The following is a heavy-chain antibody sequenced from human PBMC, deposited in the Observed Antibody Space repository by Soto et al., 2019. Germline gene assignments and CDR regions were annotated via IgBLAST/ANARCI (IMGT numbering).Heavy chain of an antibody. J-gene: IGHJ4*02. D-gene: IGHD2-2*01. CDR3: ARTPYAPDIVVVPAAVYYFDY. CDR1: GGTFSSYT. Sequence: SVKVSCKASGGTFSSYTISWVRQAPGQGLEWMGRIIPILGIANYAQKFQGRVTITADKSTSTAYMELSSLRSEDTAVYYCARTPYAPDIVVVPAAVYYFDYWGQGTLVTVPQ. CDR2: IIPILGIA. V-gene: IGHV1-69*02.